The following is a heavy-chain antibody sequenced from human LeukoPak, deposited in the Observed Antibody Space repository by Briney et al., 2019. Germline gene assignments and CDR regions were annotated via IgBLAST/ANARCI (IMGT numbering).Heavy chain of an antibody. J-gene: IGHJ2*01. CDR2: MNPNSGNT. CDR1: GYTFTSYD. CDR3: ARGRLDFDWSIPPDWYFDL. D-gene: IGHD3-9*01. V-gene: IGHV1-8*01. Sequence: GASVKVSCKASGYTFTSYDIDWVRQATGQGLEWMGWMNPNSGNTGYAQKFQGRVTMTRNTSISTAYMELSSLRSEDTAVYYCARGRLDFDWSIPPDWYFDLWGRGTLVTVSS.